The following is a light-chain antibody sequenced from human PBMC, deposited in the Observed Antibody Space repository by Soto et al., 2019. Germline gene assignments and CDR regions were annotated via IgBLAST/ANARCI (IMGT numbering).Light chain of an antibody. Sequence: DIQMTQSPSSLPASVGDRVTITCRASQSITNYLSWYQQRPGKAPKLLIHAASNLQSGVPSSFSGSGSETYFSLTSSSLQPEDFATYYCQQSYSAPRTFGQGTKVEIK. CDR2: AAS. CDR3: QQSYSAPRT. V-gene: IGKV1-39*01. CDR1: QSITNY. J-gene: IGKJ2*01.